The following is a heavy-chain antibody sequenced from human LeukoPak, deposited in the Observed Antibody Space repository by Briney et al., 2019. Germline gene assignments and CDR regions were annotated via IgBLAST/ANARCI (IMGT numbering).Heavy chain of an antibody. CDR3: AKGYKTYNYYYMDV. CDR2: IGGSGGST. CDR1: GFTFSTYA. Sequence: GGSLRLSCAASGFTFSTYAMSWVRQAPGKGLEWVSAIGGSGGSTYYADSVKGRFTISRDNSENTLYLQVNSLRAEDTAVYYCAKGYKTYNYYYMDVWGKGTTVTISS. J-gene: IGHJ6*03. V-gene: IGHV3-23*01. D-gene: IGHD3-10*01.